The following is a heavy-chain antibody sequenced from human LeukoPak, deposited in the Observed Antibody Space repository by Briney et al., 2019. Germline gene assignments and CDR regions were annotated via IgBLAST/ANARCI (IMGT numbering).Heavy chain of an antibody. CDR2: INHSGST. J-gene: IGHJ6*03. CDR3: ARVRKHKAAAGARVYYYYYYMDV. D-gene: IGHD6-13*01. V-gene: IGHV4-39*07. Sequence: PSETLSLTCTVSGGSISITSYYWSWIRQPPGKGLEWIGEINHSGSTNYNPSLKSRVTISVDTSKNQFSLKLSSVTAADTAVYYCARVRKHKAAAGARVYYYYYYMDVWGKGTTVTVSS. CDR1: GGSISITSYY.